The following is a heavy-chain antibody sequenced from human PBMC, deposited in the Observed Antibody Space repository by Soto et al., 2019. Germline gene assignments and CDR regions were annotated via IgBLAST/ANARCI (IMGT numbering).Heavy chain of an antibody. CDR2: ISGSGGST. CDR1: GFTFSSYA. Sequence: GGSLRLSCAASGFTFSSYAMSWVRQAPGKGLEWVSAISGSGGSTYYADSVKGRFTISRDNSKNTLYLQMNSLRAEDTAVYYCAKDLRRDRGYCSGGSCQYWGQGTLVTVPS. CDR3: AKDLRRDRGYCSGGSCQY. V-gene: IGHV3-23*01. J-gene: IGHJ4*02. D-gene: IGHD2-15*01.